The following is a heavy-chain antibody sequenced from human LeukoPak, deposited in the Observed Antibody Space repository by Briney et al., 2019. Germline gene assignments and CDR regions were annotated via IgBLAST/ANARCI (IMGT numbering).Heavy chain of an antibody. CDR1: GFNFSSYA. CDR3: ARDQVAALGVLGY. V-gene: IGHV3-30*04. Sequence: GGPLRLSCAASGFNFSSYAMHWVRQAPGKGLELVAVISYDGSNKYYADSVKGRFTISRGNSKNTLYLQMNSLRAEDTAVHYCARDQVAALGVLGYWGQGTLVTVSS. CDR2: ISYDGSNK. J-gene: IGHJ4*02. D-gene: IGHD6-19*01.